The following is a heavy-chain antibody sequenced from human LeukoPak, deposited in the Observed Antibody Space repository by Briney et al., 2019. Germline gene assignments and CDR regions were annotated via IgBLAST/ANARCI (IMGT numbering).Heavy chain of an antibody. CDR1: GGSINNHY. Sequence: SETLSLTCTVSGGSINNHYWSWIRQSPGTGLEWIGYVYSSGSTKYNPSLESRVTISVDTSKNQFSLRLSSVTATDTAVYYCARDGGPWGQGTLVTVSS. CDR3: ARDGGP. D-gene: IGHD3-10*01. CDR2: VYSSGST. J-gene: IGHJ5*02. V-gene: IGHV4-59*11.